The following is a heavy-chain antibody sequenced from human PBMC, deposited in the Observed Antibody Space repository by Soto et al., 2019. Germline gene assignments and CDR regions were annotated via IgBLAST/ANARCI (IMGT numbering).Heavy chain of an antibody. CDR1: GYTFTSYA. Sequence: ASVKVSCKASGYTFTSYAMHWVRQAPGQRLEWMGWINAGNGNTKYSQKFQGRVTITRDTSASTAYMELSSLRSEDTAVYYCARGGGGNYDILTGYLDYWGQGTLVTVSS. CDR3: ARGGGGNYDILTGYLDY. J-gene: IGHJ4*02. CDR2: INAGNGNT. V-gene: IGHV1-3*01. D-gene: IGHD3-9*01.